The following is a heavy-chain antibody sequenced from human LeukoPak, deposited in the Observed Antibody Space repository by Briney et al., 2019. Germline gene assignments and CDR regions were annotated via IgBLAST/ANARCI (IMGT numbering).Heavy chain of an antibody. J-gene: IGHJ4*02. CDR1: GYSISSGYY. CDR2: IYHSGST. Sequence: SETLSLTCAVSGYSISSGYYWGWSRQPPGKGLEGTGSIYHSGSTYYNPSLKSRVTISVDTSKNQFSLKLSSVTAADTAVYYCARDAGAGLDGGGSVDYWGQGTLVTVSS. V-gene: IGHV4-38-2*02. D-gene: IGHD3-16*01. CDR3: ARDAGAGLDGGGSVDY.